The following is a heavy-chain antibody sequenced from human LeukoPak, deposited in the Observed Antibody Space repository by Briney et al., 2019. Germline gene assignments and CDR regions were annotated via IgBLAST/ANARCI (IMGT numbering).Heavy chain of an antibody. Sequence: SVKVSCKASGGTFSSYAIIWVRQAPGQGLEWMGGIIPIFGTANCAQKFQGRVTITTDESTSTAYMELSSLRSEDTAVYYCARAVVPAAMGFYWFDPWGQGTLVTVSS. CDR1: GGTFSSYA. V-gene: IGHV1-69*05. CDR2: IIPIFGTA. J-gene: IGHJ5*02. CDR3: ARAVVPAAMGFYWFDP. D-gene: IGHD2-2*01.